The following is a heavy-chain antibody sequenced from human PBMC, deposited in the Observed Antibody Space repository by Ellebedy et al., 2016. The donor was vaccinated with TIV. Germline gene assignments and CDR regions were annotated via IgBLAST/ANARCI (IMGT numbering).Heavy chain of an antibody. J-gene: IGHJ6*02. CDR3: ANYYYYGLDV. V-gene: IGHV1-3*01. CDR1: GYTFTAHY. CDR2: INAANGHT. Sequence: AASVKVSCKASGYTFTAHYMHWVRQVPGQRLEWMGWINAANGHTKYSQKFQGRVTFSRDTSASTAYMELTSLRSEDTAVYYCANYYYYGLDVWGQGTTVTVSS.